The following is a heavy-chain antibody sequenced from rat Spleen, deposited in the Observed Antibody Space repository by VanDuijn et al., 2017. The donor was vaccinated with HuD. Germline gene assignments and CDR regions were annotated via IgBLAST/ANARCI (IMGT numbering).Heavy chain of an antibody. D-gene: IGHD2-2*01. CDR1: GFTFSDYY. CDR2: ISSDGTNT. V-gene: IGHV5-29*01. J-gene: IGHJ1*01. CDR3: TRAGFLRDWYFDF. Sequence: EVQLVESDGGLVQPGRSLKLSCAASGFTFSDYYMAWVRQAPTKGLEWVATISSDGTNTYYRDSVKGRFTISRDDVRSTLYLKMDSLRSEDTASYYCTRAGFLRDWYFDFWGPRTMVTVSS.